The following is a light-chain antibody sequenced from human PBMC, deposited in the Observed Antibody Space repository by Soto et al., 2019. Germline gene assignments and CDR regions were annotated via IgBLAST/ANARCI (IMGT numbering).Light chain of an antibody. Sequence: QAVVTQEPSFSVSPGGTVTLTCGLSSGSVSTSYYPSWYQQTPGQAPRTLIYSTNTCSSGVPDRFSGSILGNKAALTITGAQADDESDYYCVLYMGSGTVVFGGGTQLTVL. J-gene: IGLJ2*01. V-gene: IGLV8-61*01. CDR3: VLYMGSGTVV. CDR1: SGSVSTSYY. CDR2: STN.